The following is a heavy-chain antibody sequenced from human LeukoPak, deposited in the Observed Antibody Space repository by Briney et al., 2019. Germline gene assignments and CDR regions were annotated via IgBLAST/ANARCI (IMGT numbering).Heavy chain of an antibody. D-gene: IGHD3-3*01. Sequence: SETLSLTCTVSGGSISSGDYYWSWIRQPPGKGLEWIGYIYYSGSTYYNPSLKSRVTISVDTSKNQFSLKLSSVTAADTAVYYCASTTIFGMVTDDNWFDPWGQGTLVTVSS. CDR1: GGSISSGDYY. CDR2: IYYSGST. V-gene: IGHV4-30-4*08. CDR3: ASTTIFGMVTDDNWFDP. J-gene: IGHJ5*02.